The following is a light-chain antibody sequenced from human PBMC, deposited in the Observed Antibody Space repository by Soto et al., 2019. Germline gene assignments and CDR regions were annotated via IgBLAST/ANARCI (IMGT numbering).Light chain of an antibody. CDR3: QSYDSSLGVFYV. CDR2: DNN. Sequence: QSVLTQPPSVSAAPGQKVTISCSGSSSNIGNNYVSWYQHLPGTAPKLLIFDNNKRPSGIPDRFSGSKSGTSASLAITGLQAEDEADYYCQSYDSSLGVFYVFGTGTKVPS. J-gene: IGLJ1*01. CDR1: SSNIGNNY. V-gene: IGLV1-51*01.